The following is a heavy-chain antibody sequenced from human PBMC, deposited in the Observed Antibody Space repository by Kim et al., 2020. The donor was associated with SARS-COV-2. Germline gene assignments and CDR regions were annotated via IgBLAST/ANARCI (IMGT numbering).Heavy chain of an antibody. D-gene: IGHD6-13*01. Sequence: ADSGKRRSTTTRDKSKNTLYLQMNSLRAEDTAVYYCARDGSIAAAGITDYWGQGTLVTVSS. V-gene: IGHV3-53*01. J-gene: IGHJ4*02. CDR3: ARDGSIAAAGITDY.